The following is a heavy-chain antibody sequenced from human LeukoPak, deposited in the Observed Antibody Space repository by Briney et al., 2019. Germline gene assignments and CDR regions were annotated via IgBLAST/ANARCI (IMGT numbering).Heavy chain of an antibody. V-gene: IGHV1-2*02. J-gene: IGHJ5*02. CDR2: INPNSGGT. CDR1: GYTFTGYY. CDR3: AREKALNWFDP. Sequence: EASVKVSCKASGYTFTGYYMHWVRQAPGQGLEWMGWINPNSGGTNYAQKFQGRVTMTRDTSISTAYMELSSLRSEDTAVYYCAREKALNWFDPWGQGTLVTVSS.